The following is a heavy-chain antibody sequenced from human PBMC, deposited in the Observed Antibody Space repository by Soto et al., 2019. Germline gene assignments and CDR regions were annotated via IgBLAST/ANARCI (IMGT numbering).Heavy chain of an antibody. CDR2: MNPNSGNT. J-gene: IGHJ6*03. Sequence: EASVKVSCKASGYTFTSYDINWVRQATGRGLEWMGWMNPNSGNTGYAQKFQGRVTMTRNTSISTAYMELSSLRSEDTAVYYCARGRRVAAGYYYYMDVWGKGTTVTVSS. D-gene: IGHD2-15*01. CDR3: ARGRRVAAGYYYYMDV. CDR1: GYTFTSYD. V-gene: IGHV1-8*01.